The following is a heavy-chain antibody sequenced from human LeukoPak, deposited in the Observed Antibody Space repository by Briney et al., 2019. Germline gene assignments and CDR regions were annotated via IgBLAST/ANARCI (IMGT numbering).Heavy chain of an antibody. CDR1: GGSISSSSYY. CDR2: IYYSGST. Sequence: SETLSLTCTVSGGSISSSSYYWGWIRQPPGKGLEWIGSIYYSGSTYYNPSLKSRVTISVDTSKNQFSLKLSSVTAADTAVYYCARHLSYIVVVPAAIGYWGQGTLVTVSS. D-gene: IGHD2-2*01. V-gene: IGHV4-39*01. J-gene: IGHJ4*02. CDR3: ARHLSYIVVVPAAIGY.